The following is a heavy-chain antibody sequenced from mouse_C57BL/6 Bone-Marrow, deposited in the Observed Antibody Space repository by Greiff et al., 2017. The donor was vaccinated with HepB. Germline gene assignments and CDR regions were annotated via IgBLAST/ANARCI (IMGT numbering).Heavy chain of an antibody. CDR3: ARPYGSSSRDY. D-gene: IGHD1-1*01. Sequence: EVQLQQSGPELVKPGASVKISCKASGYTFTDYYMNWVKQSHGKSLEWIGDINPNNGGTSYNQKFKGKATLTVDKSSSTAYMELRSLTSEDSAVYYCARPYGSSSRDYWGQGTSVTVSS. CDR2: INPNNGGT. CDR1: GYTFTDYY. J-gene: IGHJ4*01. V-gene: IGHV1-26*01.